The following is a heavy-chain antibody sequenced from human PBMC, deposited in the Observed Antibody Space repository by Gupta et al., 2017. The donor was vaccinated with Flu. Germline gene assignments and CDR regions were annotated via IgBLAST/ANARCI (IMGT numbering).Heavy chain of an antibody. V-gene: IGHV4-59*01. J-gene: IGHJ2*01. D-gene: IGHD6-13*01. CDR2: IYYSGST. Sequence: QPPGKGLEWIGYIYYSGSTNYNPSLKSRVTISVDTSKNQFSLKLSSVTAADTAVYYCARDRGSSWENWYFDLWGRGTLVTVSS. CDR3: ARDRGSSWENWYFDL.